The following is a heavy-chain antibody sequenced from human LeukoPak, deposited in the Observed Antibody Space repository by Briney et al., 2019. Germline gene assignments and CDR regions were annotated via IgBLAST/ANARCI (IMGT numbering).Heavy chain of an antibody. Sequence: SVKVSCKASGGTFSSYAISWVRQAPGQGLEWMGGIIPIFGTANYAQKFQGRVTITADESTSTAYMELSSLRSEDTAVYYCARPTRVDNWNYSPLDYWGQGTLVTVSS. J-gene: IGHJ4*02. CDR3: ARPTRVDNWNYSPLDY. CDR2: IIPIFGTA. D-gene: IGHD1-7*01. CDR1: GGTFSSYA. V-gene: IGHV1-69*01.